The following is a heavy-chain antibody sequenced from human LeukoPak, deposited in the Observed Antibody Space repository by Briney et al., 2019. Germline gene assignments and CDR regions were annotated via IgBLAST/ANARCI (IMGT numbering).Heavy chain of an antibody. CDR3: ARARRGCSSTSCYGGNFDY. CDR2: ISGSGGNT. Sequence: GGSLRLSCAASGFTFSKYGMSWVRQAPGKGLDWVSGISGSGGNTDYADSVKGRFTISRDNSKNTLYLQMNSLRAEDTAVYYCARARRGCSSTSCYGGNFDYWGQGTLVTVSS. V-gene: IGHV3-23*01. D-gene: IGHD2-2*01. CDR1: GFTFSKYG. J-gene: IGHJ4*02.